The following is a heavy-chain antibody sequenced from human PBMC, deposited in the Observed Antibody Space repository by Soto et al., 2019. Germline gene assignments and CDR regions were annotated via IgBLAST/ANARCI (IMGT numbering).Heavy chain of an antibody. Sequence: EGQLVESGGGLVKPGESLRLSCEASGITINTAWMSWVRQAPGKGLEWVGRIKTKNDGETTEFAAAVDGRFSISRDDSRNTIYLQMNSLRTEDTAVYYCTREWWGDFAWGQGSLVTVSS. V-gene: IGHV3-15*01. J-gene: IGHJ4*02. CDR1: GITINTAW. CDR3: TREWWGDFA. D-gene: IGHD2-8*01. CDR2: IKTKNDGETT.